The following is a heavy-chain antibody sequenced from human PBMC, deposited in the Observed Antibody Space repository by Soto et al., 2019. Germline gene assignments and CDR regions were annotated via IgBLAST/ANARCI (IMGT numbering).Heavy chain of an antibody. CDR1: GFTFTSSA. CDR3: AASAMTTVTTIGY. Sequence: SVKVSCKASGFTFTSSAMQWVRQARGQRLEWIGWIVVGSGNTNYAQKFQERVTITRDMSTSTAYMELSSLRSEDTAVYYCAASAMTTVTTIGYWGQGTLVTVSS. V-gene: IGHV1-58*02. D-gene: IGHD4-17*01. CDR2: IVVGSGNT. J-gene: IGHJ4*02.